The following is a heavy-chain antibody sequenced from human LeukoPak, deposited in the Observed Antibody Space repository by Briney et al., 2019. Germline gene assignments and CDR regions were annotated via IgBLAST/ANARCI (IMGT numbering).Heavy chain of an antibody. CDR3: AKHDYYDFWSGYRVDY. CDR1: GGSISSGSYY. J-gene: IGHJ4*02. CDR2: IYTSGST. D-gene: IGHD3-3*01. V-gene: IGHV4-61*02. Sequence: SQTLSLTCTVSGGSISSGSYYWSWIRQPAGKGLEWIGRIYTSGSTNYNPSLKSRVTISVDTSKNQFSLKLSSVTAADTAVYYCAKHDYYDFWSGYRVDYWGQGTLVTVSS.